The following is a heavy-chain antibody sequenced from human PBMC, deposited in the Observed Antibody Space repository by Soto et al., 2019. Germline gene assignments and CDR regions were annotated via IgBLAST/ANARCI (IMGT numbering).Heavy chain of an antibody. D-gene: IGHD2-15*01. J-gene: IGHJ4*02. V-gene: IGHV3-7*03. CDR2: IKQDGSEK. CDR1: GFTFTTYW. CDR3: ARRSSGRLTTAWAPLDW. Sequence: GGSLRLSCAASGFTFTTYWMTWVRQAPGKGLEWVANIKQDGSEKFYVGSVRGRFTISRDNAKNSMYLQMNSLRAEDTAVYYCARRSSGRLTTAWAPLDWWGQGTTVTVSS.